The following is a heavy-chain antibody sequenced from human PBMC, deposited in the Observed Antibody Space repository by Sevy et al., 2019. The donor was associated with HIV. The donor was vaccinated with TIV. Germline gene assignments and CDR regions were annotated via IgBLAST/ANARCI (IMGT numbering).Heavy chain of an antibody. J-gene: IGHJ3*02. Sequence: GGSLRLSCAASGFTFSSYWMSWVRQAPGKGLEWVANIKQDGSEKYYVDSVRGRFTISRDKAKNSRYLQMNSLRAEDTAVYYCAREPYYDYVCGSYPLGAFDIWGQGTMVTVSS. D-gene: IGHD3-16*02. CDR2: IKQDGSEK. CDR1: GFTFSSYW. V-gene: IGHV3-7*01. CDR3: AREPYYDYVCGSYPLGAFDI.